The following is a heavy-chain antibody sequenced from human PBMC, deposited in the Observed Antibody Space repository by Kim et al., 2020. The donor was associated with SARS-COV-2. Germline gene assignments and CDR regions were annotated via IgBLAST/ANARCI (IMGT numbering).Heavy chain of an antibody. D-gene: IGHD2-15*01. V-gene: IGHV5-51*01. Sequence: GESLKISCKGSGYSFTSYWIGWVRQMPGKGLEWMGIIYPGDSDTRYSPSFQGQITISADKSISTAYLQWSSLKASDTAMYYCARQLRVVKHYYGMDVWGQGTTVTVSS. J-gene: IGHJ6*02. CDR3: ARQLRVVKHYYGMDV. CDR2: IYPGDSDT. CDR1: GYSFTSYW.